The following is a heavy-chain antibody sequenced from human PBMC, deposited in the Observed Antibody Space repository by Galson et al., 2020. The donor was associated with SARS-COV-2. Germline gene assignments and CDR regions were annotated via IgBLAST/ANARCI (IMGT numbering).Heavy chain of an antibody. D-gene: IGHD3-22*01. J-gene: IGHJ1*01. CDR2: IYYSGST. CDR3: ARTPPGYYDSSGYYYRSEYFQH. Sequence: LETLSLTCTVSGGSISSSSYYWGWIRQPPGKGLEWIGSIYYSGSTYYNPSLKSRVTISVDTSKNQFSLKLSSVTAADTAVYYCARTPPGYYDSSGYYYRSEYFQHWGQGTLVTVSS. V-gene: IGHV4-39*01. CDR1: GGSISSSSYY.